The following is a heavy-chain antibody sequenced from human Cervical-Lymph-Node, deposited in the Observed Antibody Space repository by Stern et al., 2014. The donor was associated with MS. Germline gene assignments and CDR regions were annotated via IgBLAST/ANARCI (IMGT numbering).Heavy chain of an antibody. D-gene: IGHD4-23*01. V-gene: IGHV3-7*01. CDR3: PRDCGIGNCHNPYYYYGMDV. CDR1: GFSFSAYW. CDR2: IKQDGSET. Sequence: VQLEESGGGLVQPGGSLRLSCAPSGFSFSAYWMTWVRQAPGKGLQWVASIKQDGSETYYVDSVQGRFTISRDNAKNSLCLQMNPLSAEDTAVYYCPRDCGIGNCHNPYYYYGMDVWGQGTTVTVAS. J-gene: IGHJ6*02.